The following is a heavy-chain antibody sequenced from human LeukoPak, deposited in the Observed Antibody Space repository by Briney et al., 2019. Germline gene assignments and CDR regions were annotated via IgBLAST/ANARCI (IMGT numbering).Heavy chain of an antibody. Sequence: SQTLSLTCTVSGGSISSSDYNWSWLRQPPGKGLEWIGYIYYSGSTYYNPSLRSRVTISVGTSKNQFSLKLSSVTAADTAVYYCARAKSQRGYTYGPHPYFDYWGQGTLVTVSS. CDR3: ARAKSQRGYTYGPHPYFDY. V-gene: IGHV4-30-4*01. J-gene: IGHJ4*02. CDR1: GGSISSSDYN. CDR2: IYYSGST. D-gene: IGHD5-18*01.